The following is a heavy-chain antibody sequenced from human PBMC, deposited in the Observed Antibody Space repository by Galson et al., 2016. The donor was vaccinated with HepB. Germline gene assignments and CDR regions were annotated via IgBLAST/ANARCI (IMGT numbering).Heavy chain of an antibody. CDR3: ARRAQYSGYEGGLDY. CDR1: GYRFTSYY. V-gene: IGHV1-46*01. J-gene: IGHJ4*02. CDR2: ISPISGST. Sequence: SVKVSCKASGYRFTSYYMYWVRQAPGQGLEWLGIISPISGSTSYAQNLQGRVTMTRDTFTSTVYMELSSLRSEDTAVYFCARRAQYSGYEGGLDYWGQGTLVTVSS. D-gene: IGHD5-12*01.